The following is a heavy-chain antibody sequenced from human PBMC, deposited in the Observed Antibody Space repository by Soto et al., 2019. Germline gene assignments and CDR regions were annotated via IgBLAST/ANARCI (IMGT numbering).Heavy chain of an antibody. J-gene: IGHJ4*02. D-gene: IGHD3-9*01. V-gene: IGHV3-23*01. CDR2: VGGSGEYT. CDR3: AKVLTGYYYYFEY. CDR1: GFTFSSYA. Sequence: GGSLRLSCAASGFTFSSYAMIWVRQAPGKGLEWVSGVGGSGEYTYYADSVKGRFTTSRDNSKNTVYLQISSLRAEDTAVYYCAKVLTGYYYYFEYWGQGTLVTVSS.